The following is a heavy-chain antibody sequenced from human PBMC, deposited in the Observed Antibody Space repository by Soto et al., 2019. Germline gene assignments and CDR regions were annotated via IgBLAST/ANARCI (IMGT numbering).Heavy chain of an antibody. Sequence: DVQLVESGGGLIQPGESLRLSCAASGLPFSSFWMHWVRQAPGKGLVWVARISRDGTTATYADAVKGRFSISRDNAKNTQFLLMTNVTTDDTAVYYCVRGVGASSGAFDVWGQGTMVTVSS. CDR2: ISRDGTTA. V-gene: IGHV3-74*01. J-gene: IGHJ3*01. CDR1: GLPFSSFW. D-gene: IGHD1-26*01. CDR3: VRGVGASSGAFDV.